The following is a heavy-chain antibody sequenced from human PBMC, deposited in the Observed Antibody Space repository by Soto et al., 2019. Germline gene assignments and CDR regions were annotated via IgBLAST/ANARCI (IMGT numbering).Heavy chain of an antibody. CDR3: ARDKITGLFGY. J-gene: IGHJ4*02. V-gene: IGHV4-34*01. CDR2: INHSGST. Sequence: SETLSLTCAVYGGSFSGYYWTWIRRPPGTGLEWIGEINHSGSTNYNPSLKSRVTISVDTSKNQFSLKLTSVTAADTAVYYCARDKITGLFGYWGQGTLVTVSS. CDR1: GGSFSGYY. D-gene: IGHD2-8*02.